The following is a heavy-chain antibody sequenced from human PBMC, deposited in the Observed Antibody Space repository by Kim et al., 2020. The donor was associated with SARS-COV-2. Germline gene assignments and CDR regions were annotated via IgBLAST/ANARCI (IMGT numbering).Heavy chain of an antibody. V-gene: IGHV3-30*04. Sequence: GGSLRLSCAASGFTFSSYAMHWVRQAPGKGLEWVAVISYDGSNKYYADSVKGRFTISRDNSKNTLYLQMNSLRAEDTAVYYCASLAVWFGECPFDPWGQGTLVTVSS. CDR3: ASLAVWFGECPFDP. CDR1: GFTFSSYA. CDR2: ISYDGSNK. D-gene: IGHD3-10*01. J-gene: IGHJ5*02.